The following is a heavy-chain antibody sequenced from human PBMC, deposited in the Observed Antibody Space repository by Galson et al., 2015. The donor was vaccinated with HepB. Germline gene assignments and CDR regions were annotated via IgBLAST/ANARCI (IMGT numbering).Heavy chain of an antibody. J-gene: IGHJ3*02. Sequence: SLRLSCAASGFIVSRNYMTWVRQAPGRGLEWVSIIYSAGNTNYADSVKGRFTTSRDNSKNTVYPQMNSLRVEDTAVYYCARVWGGFGNDTFDIWGQGTMVTVSS. CDR2: IYSAGNT. CDR3: ARVWGGFGNDTFDI. D-gene: IGHD3-10*01. CDR1: GFIVSRNY. V-gene: IGHV3-53*01.